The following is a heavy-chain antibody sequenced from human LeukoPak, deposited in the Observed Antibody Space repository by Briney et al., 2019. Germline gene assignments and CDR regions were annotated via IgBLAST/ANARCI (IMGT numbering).Heavy chain of an antibody. CDR3: ARDPGIAAAGPDY. Sequence: GRSLRLSCAASGFTFSSYGMHWVRQAPGKGLEWVAVIWYDGSNKYYADSVKARFTISRDNSKNTLYLQMNSLRAEDTAVYYCARDPGIAAAGPDYWGQGTLVTVSS. D-gene: IGHD6-13*01. V-gene: IGHV3-33*01. J-gene: IGHJ4*02. CDR1: GFTFSSYG. CDR2: IWYDGSNK.